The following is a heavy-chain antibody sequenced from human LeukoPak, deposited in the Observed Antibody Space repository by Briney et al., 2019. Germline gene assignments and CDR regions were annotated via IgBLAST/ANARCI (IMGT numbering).Heavy chain of an antibody. Sequence: VASVTVSCKASGYTFTGYYMHWVRQAPGRGLEWMGWINPNSGGTNYAQKFQGRVTMTRDTSISTAYMELSRLRSDDTAVYYCASSTAALRIRGYYGMDVWGQGTTVTVSS. V-gene: IGHV1-2*02. CDR3: ASSTAALRIRGYYGMDV. CDR1: GYTFTGYY. J-gene: IGHJ6*02. D-gene: IGHD2-2*01. CDR2: INPNSGGT.